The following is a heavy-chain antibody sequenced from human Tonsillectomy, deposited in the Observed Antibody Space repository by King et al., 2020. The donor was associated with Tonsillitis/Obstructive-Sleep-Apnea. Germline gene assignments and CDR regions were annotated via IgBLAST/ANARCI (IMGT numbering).Heavy chain of an antibody. CDR3: ASGYPAGFDI. V-gene: IGHV3-7*03. CDR1: RFTFSSYW. D-gene: IGHD5-18*01. CDR2: IQQDGSEK. Sequence: VQLVESGGGLVQPGGSLRLSCAASRFTFSSYWMSWVRLAPGKGLEWVANIQQDGSEKYYVDSVKGRFTISRDNAKNSLYLQMNSLRAEDTAVYYCASGYPAGFDIWGQGTMVTVSS. J-gene: IGHJ3*02.